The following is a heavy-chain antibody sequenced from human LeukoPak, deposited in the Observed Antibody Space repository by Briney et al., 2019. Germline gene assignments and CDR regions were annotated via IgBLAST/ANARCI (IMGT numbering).Heavy chain of an antibody. CDR3: ARVGGSGWFDY. J-gene: IGHJ4*02. CDR2: IYDSGST. D-gene: IGHD6-19*01. V-gene: IGHV4-39*07. Sequence: SETLSLTCTVSGGSIRSSYYYWGWIRQPPGKGLEWIGSIYDSGSTYYNPSLKSRVTISVDTSKNQFSLKLNSVTAADTAVYFCARVGGSGWFDYWGQGTLVAASS. CDR1: GGSIRSSYYY.